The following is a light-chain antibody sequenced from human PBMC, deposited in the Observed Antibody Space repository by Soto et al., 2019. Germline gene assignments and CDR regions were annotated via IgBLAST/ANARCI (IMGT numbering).Light chain of an antibody. CDR3: MQALQSART. J-gene: IGKJ4*01. V-gene: IGKV2-28*01. CDR2: LGS. Sequence: DSVMTQSPLSLPVTPGEPASISCRSSQSLLHSNGYNYLDWYLQKPGQSPQLLIYLGSNRASGVPDRFSGSGSGPEFTLKSSRVEAEDVGVYYCMQALQSARTFGGGTKVELK. CDR1: QSLLHSNGYNY.